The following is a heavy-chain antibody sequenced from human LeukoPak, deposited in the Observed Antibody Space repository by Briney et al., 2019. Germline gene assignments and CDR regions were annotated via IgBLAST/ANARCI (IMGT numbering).Heavy chain of an antibody. CDR2: MYYSGST. CDR3: ARGYSSGWYNSYYYYMDV. J-gene: IGHJ6*03. Sequence: SETLSLTCTVSGGSMSSYYWSWIRQPRGKGLEWIGYMYYSGSTNYNPSLKSRVTISVDTSKNQFSLKLSSMTAADTAVYYCARGYSSGWYNSYYYYMDVWGKGTTVTVSS. D-gene: IGHD6-19*01. CDR1: GGSMSSYY. V-gene: IGHV4-59*01.